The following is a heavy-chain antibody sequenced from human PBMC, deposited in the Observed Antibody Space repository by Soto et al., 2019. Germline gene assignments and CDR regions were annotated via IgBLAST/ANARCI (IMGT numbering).Heavy chain of an antibody. CDR1: GATYSPFIAYA. CDR3: ARSRDRCGGDCYSVYAAFDL. V-gene: IGHV1-69*04. D-gene: IGHD2-21*02. Sequence: QVQLVQSGAEVKKPGSLLKISCKASGATYSPFIAYAISWLRQGPGQGLEWIGSIIPLGSLQHYAEGFQGRATISADSSTFTVSLELTDLTSDDAAVYFCARSRDRCGGDCYSVYAAFDLWGQGTAVTVSS. J-gene: IGHJ3*01. CDR2: IIPLGSLQ.